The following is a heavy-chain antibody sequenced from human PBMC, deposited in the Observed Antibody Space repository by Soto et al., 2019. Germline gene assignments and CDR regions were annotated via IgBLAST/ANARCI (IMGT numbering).Heavy chain of an antibody. Sequence: SETLSLTCTVSGGSISSGGYYWSWIRQHPGKGLEWIGYIYYSGSTYYNPSLKSRVTISVDTSKNQFSLKLSSVTAADTAVYYCARVFVSSSSRNYYYYYGMDVWGQGTTVTVSS. J-gene: IGHJ6*02. CDR3: ARVFVSSSSRNYYYYYGMDV. V-gene: IGHV4-31*03. D-gene: IGHD6-6*01. CDR1: GGSISSGGYY. CDR2: IYYSGST.